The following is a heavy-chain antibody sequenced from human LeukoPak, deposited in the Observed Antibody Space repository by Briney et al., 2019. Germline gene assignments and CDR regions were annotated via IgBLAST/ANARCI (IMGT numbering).Heavy chain of an antibody. CDR2: IYYSGST. J-gene: IGHJ4*02. D-gene: IGHD4-11*01. V-gene: IGHV4-59*08. CDR3: ARGGLGGITAYSNYLFDY. CDR1: GGSISNYY. Sequence: SETLSLTCTVSGGSISNYYWSWIRQPPGEGLEWIGYIYYSGSTNYNPSLKSRVTISIDTTKNQFSLNLTSVTAADTAVYYCARGGLGGITAYSNYLFDYWGQGTLVTVSS.